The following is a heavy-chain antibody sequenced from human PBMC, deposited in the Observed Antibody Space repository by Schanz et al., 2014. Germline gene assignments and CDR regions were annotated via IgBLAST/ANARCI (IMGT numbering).Heavy chain of an antibody. CDR2: IIPVLNIA. CDR3: ARGRGFYDS. CDR1: GGTFSSYT. J-gene: IGHJ4*02. D-gene: IGHD3-10*01. Sequence: QLQLVQSGAEVKKPGSSVKVSCKLSGGTFSSYTISWMRQAPGQGLEWMGKIIPVLNIATYAQRFQGRVSITADTSTNAASMELSSLTSEDSAVHCCARGRGFYDSWGQGTLVTVSS. V-gene: IGHV1-69*02.